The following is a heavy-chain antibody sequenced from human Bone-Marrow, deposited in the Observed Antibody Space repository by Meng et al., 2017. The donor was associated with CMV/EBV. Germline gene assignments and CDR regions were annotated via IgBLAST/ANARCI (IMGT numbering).Heavy chain of an antibody. CDR1: GFTFSNYA. Sequence: GESLKISCAASGFTFSNYAIHWVRQAPGKGLEWVAVISYDGSNEYYSDSVKGRFTISRDNSKNTLYLQMNSLRAEDTAVYYCAKEGDSSFFSYYYGMDVWGQGTTVTVSS. D-gene: IGHD6-19*01. V-gene: IGHV3-30*04. J-gene: IGHJ6*02. CDR3: AKEGDSSFFSYYYGMDV. CDR2: ISYDGSNE.